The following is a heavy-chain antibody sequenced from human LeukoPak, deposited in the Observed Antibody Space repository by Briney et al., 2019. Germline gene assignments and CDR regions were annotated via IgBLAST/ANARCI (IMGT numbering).Heavy chain of an antibody. J-gene: IGHJ3*02. CDR2: MNPNSSNT. Sequence: ASVKVSCKASGYTFTSYDINWVRQATGQGLEWMGWMNPNSSNTGYAQKFQGRVTMTRNTSISTAYMELSSLRSEDTAVYYCARDVGHCSSTSCYEDAFDIWGQGTMVTVSS. V-gene: IGHV1-8*01. CDR1: GYTFTSYD. CDR3: ARDVGHCSSTSCYEDAFDI. D-gene: IGHD2-2*01.